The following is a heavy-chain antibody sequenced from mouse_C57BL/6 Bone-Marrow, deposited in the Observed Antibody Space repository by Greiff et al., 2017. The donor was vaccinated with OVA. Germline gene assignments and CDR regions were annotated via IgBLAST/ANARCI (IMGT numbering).Heavy chain of an antibody. CDR1: GFSFNTYA. Sequence: DVKLVESGGGLVQPKGSLKLSCAASGFSFNTYAMNWVRQAPGKGLEWVARIRSKSNNYATYYADSVKDRFTISRDDSESMLYLQMNNLKTDDTAIYYCVRHDVYWYFDVWGTGTTVTVSS. CDR3: VRHDVYWYFDV. J-gene: IGHJ1*03. V-gene: IGHV10-1*01. CDR2: IRSKSNNYAT. D-gene: IGHD2-3*01.